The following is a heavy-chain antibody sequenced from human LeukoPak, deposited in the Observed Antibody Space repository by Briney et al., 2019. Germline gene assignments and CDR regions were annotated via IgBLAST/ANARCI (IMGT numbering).Heavy chain of an antibody. J-gene: IGHJ4*02. V-gene: IGHV4-59*01. CDR1: GDSISSYY. CDR3: ARERRDYGDPIDY. D-gene: IGHD4-17*01. CDR2: IYYSGST. Sequence: SETLSLTCTVSGDSISSYYWSWIRQPPGKGLEWIGYIYYSGSTNYNPSLKSRVTISEDTSKNQFSLKLSSVTAADTAVYYCARERRDYGDPIDYWGQGTLVTVSS.